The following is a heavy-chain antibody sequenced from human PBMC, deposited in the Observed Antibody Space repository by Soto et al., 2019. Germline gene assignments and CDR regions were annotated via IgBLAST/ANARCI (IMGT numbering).Heavy chain of an antibody. D-gene: IGHD3-22*01. J-gene: IGHJ2*01. CDR1: GGTFSSYA. CDR2: IIPIFGTA. CDR3: ASVYYDSSGYYWYFDL. V-gene: IGHV1-69*06. Sequence: QVQLVQSGAEVKKPGSSVKVSCKASGGTFSSYAISWVRQAPGQGLEWMGGIIPIFGTANYAQKFQGRVTITADKSTSAAYMELSSLRSEDTAVYYCASVYYDSSGYYWYFDLWGRGTLVTVSS.